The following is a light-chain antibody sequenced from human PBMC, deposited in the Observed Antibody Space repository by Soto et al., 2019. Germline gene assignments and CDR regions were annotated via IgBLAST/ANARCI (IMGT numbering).Light chain of an antibody. Sequence: EIVLTQSPATLSLSPGERATLSCKASQSIGSSLGWYQQKPGQVPRLLIYEASNRATGIPARFSGSGSGTAFTLTIGSLEPEDFAVYYGQQRRDWPLTCGGGSKVEIK. J-gene: IGKJ4*01. V-gene: IGKV3-11*01. CDR2: EAS. CDR3: QQRRDWPLT. CDR1: QSIGSS.